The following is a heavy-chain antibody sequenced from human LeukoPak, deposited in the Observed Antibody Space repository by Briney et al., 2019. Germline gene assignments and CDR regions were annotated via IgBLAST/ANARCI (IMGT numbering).Heavy chain of an antibody. Sequence: PGGSLRLSCAASGFTFSNAWMSWVRQAPGKGLEWVGRIKSKTDGGTTDYAAPVKGRFTISRDDSKNTLYLQMNSLKTEDTAVYYCTTDSTVTTAYGMDVWGQGTTVTVSS. D-gene: IGHD4-17*01. CDR1: GFTFSNAW. V-gene: IGHV3-15*01. CDR2: IKSKTDGGTT. J-gene: IGHJ6*02. CDR3: TTDSTVTTAYGMDV.